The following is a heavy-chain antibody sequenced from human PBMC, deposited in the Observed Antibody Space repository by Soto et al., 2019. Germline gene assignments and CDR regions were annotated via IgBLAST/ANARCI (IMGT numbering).Heavy chain of an antibody. CDR3: AQATPSVYDPFDY. CDR2: ISNIGGTT. CDR1: GFTFRSYA. V-gene: IGHV3-23*01. D-gene: IGHD3-22*01. J-gene: IGHJ4*02. Sequence: EVQLLESGGDLVQPGGSLRLSCAASGFTFRSYAMSWVRQAPGKGLEWVSGISNIGGTTYYADSVKSRFTISRHNSKNTLYLQMNSLRVEDTAAYHCAQATPSVYDPFDYCGQGTLVTVS.